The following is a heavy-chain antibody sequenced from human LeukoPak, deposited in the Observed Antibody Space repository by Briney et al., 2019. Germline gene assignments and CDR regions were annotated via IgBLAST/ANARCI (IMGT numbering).Heavy chain of an antibody. Sequence: GGSLRLSCAASGFTFSIAWMSWVRQAPGKGLEWVGRIKSKTDGGTTDYAAPVKGRFTISRDDSKNTLYLQMNSLKTEDTAVYYCTTDLGYCSSTSCSHPDYWGQGTLVTVSS. CDR2: IKSKTDGGTT. CDR1: GFTFSIAW. V-gene: IGHV3-15*01. J-gene: IGHJ4*02. D-gene: IGHD2-2*01. CDR3: TTDLGYCSSTSCSHPDY.